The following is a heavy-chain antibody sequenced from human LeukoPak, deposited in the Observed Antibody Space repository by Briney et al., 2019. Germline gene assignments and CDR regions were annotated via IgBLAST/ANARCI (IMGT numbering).Heavy chain of an antibody. V-gene: IGHV4-34*01. CDR3: ARTITMIGCLDY. Sequence: PSETLSLTCAVYGGSFSGYYWSWIRQPPGKGLEWIGEINHSGSTNYNPSLKSRVTISVDTSKNQFSLKLSSVTAANTAVYYCARTITMIGCLDYWGQGTLVTVSS. J-gene: IGHJ4*02. CDR2: INHSGST. CDR1: GGSFSGYY. D-gene: IGHD3-22*01.